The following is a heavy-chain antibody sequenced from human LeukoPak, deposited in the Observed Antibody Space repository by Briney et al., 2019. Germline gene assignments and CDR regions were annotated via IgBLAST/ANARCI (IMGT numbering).Heavy chain of an antibody. V-gene: IGHV4-59*01. CDR3: ARDPGGYCSGGSCYPDASDI. CDR1: GGSISSYY. D-gene: IGHD2-15*01. J-gene: IGHJ3*02. CDR2: IYYSGST. Sequence: PSETLSLTCTVSGGSISSYYWSWIRQPPGKGLEWIGYIYYSGSTNYNPSLKSRVTISVDTSKNQFSLKLSSVTAADTAVYYCARDPGGYCSGGSCYPDASDIWGQGTMVTVSS.